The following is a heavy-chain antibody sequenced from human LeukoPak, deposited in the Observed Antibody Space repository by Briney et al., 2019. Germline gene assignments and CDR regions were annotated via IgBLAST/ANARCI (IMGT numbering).Heavy chain of an antibody. V-gene: IGHV3-30*02. CDR1: RFTFSSYG. D-gene: IGHD3-22*01. Sequence: GGSLRLSCAASRFTFSSYGMPWVRQTPGKGLEWVAFIRHDGSYQKYADSVKGRFTVSRDNSKDTVYLQMNSMRTDHTTLYYCAINPDSCDTAPDFDYWGQGSPVSAPS. CDR3: AINPDSCDTAPDFDY. J-gene: IGHJ4*02. CDR2: IRHDGSYQ.